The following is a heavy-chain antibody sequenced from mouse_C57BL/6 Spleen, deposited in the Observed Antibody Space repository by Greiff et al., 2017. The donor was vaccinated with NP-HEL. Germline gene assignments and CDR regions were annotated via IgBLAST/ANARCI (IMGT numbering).Heavy chain of an antibody. J-gene: IGHJ4*01. V-gene: IGHV1-4*01. CDR3: ARSITPVVATSDAMDY. CDR1: GYTFTSYT. CDR2: INPSSGYT. Sequence: VQRVESGAELARPGASVKMSCKASGYTFTSYTMHWVNQRPGQGLEWIGNINPSSGYTKYNQNVKDQATLTADKYTSTAYIQLSSLTSEDSAVYYCARSITPVVATSDAMDYWAQGTSYTVSS. D-gene: IGHD1-1*01.